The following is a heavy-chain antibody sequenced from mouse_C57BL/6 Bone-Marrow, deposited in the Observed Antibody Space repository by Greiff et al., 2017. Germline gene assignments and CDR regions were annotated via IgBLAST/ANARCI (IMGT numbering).Heavy chain of an antibody. CDR2: IYPGNSAT. V-gene: IGHV1-5*01. CDR3: TRYPDGFWFAD. J-gene: IGHJ3*01. CDR1: GYTFTSYW. Sequence: VQLKESGTVLARPGASVKMSCKASGYTFTSYWMHWVKQRAGQGLEWIGAIYPGNSATSYNQKFKGKAKLTAVTSANTAYMELSSLTTEDSAVYYCTRYPDGFWFADWGQGALVTVSA. D-gene: IGHD2-3*01.